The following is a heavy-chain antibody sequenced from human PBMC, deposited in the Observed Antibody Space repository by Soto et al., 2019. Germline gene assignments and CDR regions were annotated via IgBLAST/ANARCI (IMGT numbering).Heavy chain of an antibody. CDR3: AADPRPQLVPIDY. V-gene: IGHV3-7*01. CDR1: GFTFSDYW. J-gene: IGHJ4*02. CDR2: IKQDGREK. D-gene: IGHD6-6*01. Sequence: EVQLVESGGGLVQPGGSLRLSCAASGFTFSDYWMTWVRQAPGKGLEWVANIKQDGREKYYVDSVKGRFTISRDNAKNSLYLQMNSLSAEDTAVYYCAADPRPQLVPIDYWRQGTLVTVSS.